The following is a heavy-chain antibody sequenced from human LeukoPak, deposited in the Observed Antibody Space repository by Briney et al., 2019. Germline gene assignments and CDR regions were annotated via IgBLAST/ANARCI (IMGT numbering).Heavy chain of an antibody. Sequence: GGSLRLSCAASGFTFSTYAVTWVRQAPGKGLDWVSGISGGGGSTSYADSVRGRFTISRDNSKNTLYLQMNSLRAEDTAVYYCAKDLIGFMVGATYYYYGMDVWGQGTTVTVSS. CDR3: AKDLIGFMVGATYYYYGMDV. CDR1: GFTFSTYA. CDR2: ISGGGGST. D-gene: IGHD1-26*01. J-gene: IGHJ6*02. V-gene: IGHV3-23*01.